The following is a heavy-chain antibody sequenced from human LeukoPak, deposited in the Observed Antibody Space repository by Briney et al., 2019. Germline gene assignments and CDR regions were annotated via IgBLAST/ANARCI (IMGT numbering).Heavy chain of an antibody. CDR2: ISSSSSYT. Sequence: GGSLRLSCAASGFTFSDYYMRWIRQAPGKGLEWVSYISSSSSYTYYADSVKGRFTISRDNAKNSLYLQMNSRRAADTAVYYCARDCYSDYLYCMPVWAQGTTVTVSS. CDR3: ARDCYSDYLYCMPV. CDR1: GFTFSDYY. V-gene: IGHV3-11*05. D-gene: IGHD4-11*01. J-gene: IGHJ6*02.